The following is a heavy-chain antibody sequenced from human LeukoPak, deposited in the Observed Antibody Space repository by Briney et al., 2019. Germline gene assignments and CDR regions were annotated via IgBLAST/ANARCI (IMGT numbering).Heavy chain of an antibody. D-gene: IGHD1-14*01. CDR3: ARDPRTGYFDY. CDR1: GFTFSSYW. CDR2: INSDGGST. V-gene: IGHV3-74*01. J-gene: IGHJ4*02. Sequence: GGSLRLSCAASGFTFSSYWMHWVRQAPGKGLVWVSRINSDGGSTSYADSVKGRFTISRDNAKNTLYLQTNSLRAEDTAVYYCARDPRTGYFDYWGQGTLVTVSS.